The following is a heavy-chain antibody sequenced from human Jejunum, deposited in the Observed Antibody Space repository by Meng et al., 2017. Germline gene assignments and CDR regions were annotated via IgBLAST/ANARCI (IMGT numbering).Heavy chain of an antibody. CDR3: ARGGDPRAYYFDY. CDR1: GVSFSGHD. Sequence: QVTLVEWGGGLLQPVEALSLSCAVYGVSFSGHDCGWIRQAPGKGLEWIGDIDHSGSTNYNPSLKNRVFISVETSRNQISLNLNSVTAADTAVYYCARGGDPRAYYFDYWGQGNLVTVSS. CDR2: IDHSGST. J-gene: IGHJ4*02. V-gene: IGHV4-34*01. D-gene: IGHD3-10*01.